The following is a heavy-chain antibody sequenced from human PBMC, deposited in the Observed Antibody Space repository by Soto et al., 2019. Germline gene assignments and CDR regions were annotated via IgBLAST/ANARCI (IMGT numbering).Heavy chain of an antibody. CDR2: ITSDGDST. V-gene: IGHV3-64D*06. CDR3: VKGNQLLRYYFES. J-gene: IGHJ4*01. D-gene: IGHD2-15*01. Sequence: PXGSLRLSCSVSGFTFSNYAMHWVRQAPGKGLEYVSGITSDGDSTWHADSVKDRFTISRDNSKNTLFLQMSSLRVEDTAIYFCVKGNQLLRYYFESWGPGTLVTVSS. CDR1: GFTFSNYA.